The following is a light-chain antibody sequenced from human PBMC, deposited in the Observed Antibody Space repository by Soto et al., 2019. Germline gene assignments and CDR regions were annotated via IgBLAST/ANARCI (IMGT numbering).Light chain of an antibody. J-gene: IGLJ1*01. CDR3: CSYAGDYMFV. Sequence: QSALTQPAPFSGSRGQSITIPCTGTNSHLGRYNLVSWFQQQPGKVPKVMIYEGTKRRSGVSDRCSGSKSHNTASLTISGLQAEDEGDYYCCSYAGDYMFVFGTGAKVSV. V-gene: IGLV2-23*01. CDR1: NSHLGRYNL. CDR2: EGT.